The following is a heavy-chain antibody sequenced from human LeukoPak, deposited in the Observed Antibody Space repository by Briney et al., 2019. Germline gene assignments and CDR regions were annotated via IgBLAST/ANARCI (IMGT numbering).Heavy chain of an antibody. V-gene: IGHV3-30*18. J-gene: IGHJ4*02. CDR1: GFTFSSYG. D-gene: IGHD6-13*01. CDR2: ISYDGSNK. Sequence: GGSLRLSCAASGFTFSSYGMHWVRQAPGKGLEWVAVISYDGSNKYYADSVKGRFTISRDNSKNTLYLRMNSLRAEDTAVYYCAKDLVMAAAGTDYFDYWGQGTLVTVSS. CDR3: AKDLVMAAAGTDYFDY.